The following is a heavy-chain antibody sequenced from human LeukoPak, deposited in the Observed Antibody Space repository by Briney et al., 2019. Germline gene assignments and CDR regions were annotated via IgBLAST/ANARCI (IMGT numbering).Heavy chain of an antibody. CDR3: AKRVATVTNGRYFDY. J-gene: IGHJ4*02. D-gene: IGHD4-17*01. V-gene: IGHV3-11*01. Sequence: GGSLRLSCAASGFTFSDYYMSWIRQAPGKGLEWVSYISSSGSTIYYADSVKGRFTISRDNAKNTLYLQMNSLRAEDTAVYYCAKRVATVTNGRYFDYWGQGTLVTVSS. CDR1: GFTFSDYY. CDR2: ISSSGSTI.